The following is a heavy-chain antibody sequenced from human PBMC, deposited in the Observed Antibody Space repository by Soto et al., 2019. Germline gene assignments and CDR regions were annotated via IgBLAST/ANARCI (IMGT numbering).Heavy chain of an antibody. J-gene: IGHJ6*02. CDR3: ARLVPVADVNRGYLDV. D-gene: IGHD5-12*01. Sequence: QVQLQESGPGLVKPSETLSLTCTVSGGSFSSSSFYWGWIRHSPGKGLDWIGSIHNSGSTYYHPSLKSRLTISVDTSKKQFSLKLSSVSAADTAVYFCARLVPVADVNRGYLDVWGQGTTVTVSS. CDR1: GGSFSSSSFY. CDR2: IHNSGST. V-gene: IGHV4-39*01.